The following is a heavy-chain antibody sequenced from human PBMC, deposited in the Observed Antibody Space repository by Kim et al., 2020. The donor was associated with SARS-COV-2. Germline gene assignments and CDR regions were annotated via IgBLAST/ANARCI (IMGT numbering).Heavy chain of an antibody. CDR3: ARSGNGYNAFGI. Sequence: GGSLRLSCAASGLSFSDSYMNWVRQAPGKGLEWLSFISTRGESIFYADSVEGRFTISRDKAKNSLYLQMNYLRDEDTAVYYCARSGNGYNAFGIWGQG. D-gene: IGHD5-12*01. V-gene: IGHV3-11*01. CDR2: ISTRGESI. CDR1: GLSFSDSY. J-gene: IGHJ4*02.